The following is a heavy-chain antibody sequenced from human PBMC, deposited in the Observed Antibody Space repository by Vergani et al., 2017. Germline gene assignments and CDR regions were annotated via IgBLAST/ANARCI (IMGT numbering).Heavy chain of an antibody. Sequence: QVHLVESGGGVVQPGRSLRLSCVVSGFTSSYYGMQWVRQAPGQGVEWVAVISYDGTQKYYADSVKGRFTISSDKSKSTLYLQMNSLRTEDTAVYYCATKSCGSPGCQLEYFREWGQGTLVAVSS. CDR2: ISYDGTQK. V-gene: IGHV3-30*03. CDR3: ATKSCGSPGCQLEYFRE. D-gene: IGHD2-15*01. J-gene: IGHJ1*01. CDR1: GFTSSYYG.